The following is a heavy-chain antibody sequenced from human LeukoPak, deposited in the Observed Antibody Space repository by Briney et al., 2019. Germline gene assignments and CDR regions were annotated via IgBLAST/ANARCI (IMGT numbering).Heavy chain of an antibody. CDR3: TRRYYHDSNGNYQNDY. V-gene: IGHV3-73*01. CDR1: GFSFSDSA. D-gene: IGHD3-22*01. CDR2: IRSKANNYAT. Sequence: GGSLRLSCAASGFSFSDSAMHWVRQASGKGLEWVGRIRSKANNYATTYDASVRGRFTISRDDSKNTAYLQMNSLKTEDTAVYYCTRRYYHDSNGNYQNDYWGQGTLVTVSS. J-gene: IGHJ4*02.